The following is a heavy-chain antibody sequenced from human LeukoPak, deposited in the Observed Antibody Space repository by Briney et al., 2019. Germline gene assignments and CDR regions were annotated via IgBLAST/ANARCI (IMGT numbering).Heavy chain of an antibody. J-gene: IGHJ3*02. D-gene: IGHD5-18*01. CDR2: INPSGGST. CDR3: ARDLGYSYGVEDAFDI. CDR1: GYTFTSYY. Sequence: ASVKVSCKASGYTFTSYYMHWVRQAPGQGLEWMGIINPSGGSTSYAQKFQGRVTMTRDTSTSTVYMELSSLRSEDTAVYYCARDLGYSYGVEDAFDIWGQGTMVTVSS. V-gene: IGHV1-46*01.